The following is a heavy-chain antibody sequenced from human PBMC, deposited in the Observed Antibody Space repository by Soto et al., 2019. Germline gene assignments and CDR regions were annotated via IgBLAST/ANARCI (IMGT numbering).Heavy chain of an antibody. CDR2: ISNSGNT. D-gene: IGHD6-13*01. Sequence: SETLSLTCTVSGGSISSAGYYWNWIRQHPGKGLEWIGYISNSGNTYYNPSLKSRVTISVDTSKNQFSLKLSSVTAADTAVYFCARASEGSSNWEWFDPWGQGTLVTVSS. V-gene: IGHV4-31*03. CDR3: ARASEGSSNWEWFDP. J-gene: IGHJ5*02. CDR1: GGSISSAGYY.